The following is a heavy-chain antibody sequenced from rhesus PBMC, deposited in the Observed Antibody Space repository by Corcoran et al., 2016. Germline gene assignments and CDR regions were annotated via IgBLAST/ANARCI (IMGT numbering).Heavy chain of an antibody. D-gene: IGHD2-39*01. Sequence: QVQLQESGPGLVKPLETLSLTCAVSGGSITSNYWSWIRNPPVKGLEWIGYIYGSGSNTNYNPPLKSRVTLSVDASKNQFSLKLSSVTAADTAVYYCARVVVVSATPLFFEYWGQGVLVTVSS. J-gene: IGHJ4*01. CDR2: IYGSGSNT. CDR3: ARVVVVSATPLFFEY. V-gene: IGHV4S11*01. CDR1: GGSITSNY.